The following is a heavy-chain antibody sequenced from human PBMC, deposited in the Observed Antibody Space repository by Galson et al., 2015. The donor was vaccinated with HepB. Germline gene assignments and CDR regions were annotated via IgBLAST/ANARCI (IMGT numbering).Heavy chain of an antibody. V-gene: IGHV3-33*01. D-gene: IGHD6-13*01. CDR3: ATGLVAAAGFNAIDI. CDR1: GFTFSGYG. Sequence: SLRLSCAASGFTFSGYGTHWVRQAPGKGLEWVAVIWYDGSKEYYADSVKGRFTISRDNSKNTLYLQMKSLRVEDTAVYCCATGLVAAAGFNAIDIWGQGTMVTVSS. J-gene: IGHJ3*02. CDR2: IWYDGSKE.